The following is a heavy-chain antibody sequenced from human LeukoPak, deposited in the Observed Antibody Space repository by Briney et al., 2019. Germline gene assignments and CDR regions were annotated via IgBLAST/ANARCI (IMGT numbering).Heavy chain of an antibody. D-gene: IGHD3-16*01. CDR2: ISTSSSHI. V-gene: IGHV3-21*01. CDR1: GFTFSSFG. CDR3: ASSRSGELVYYGMDV. Sequence: GGSLRLSCAASGFTFSSFGMNWVRQVPGRGLGWVSSISTSSSHIYYADSVRGRFTISRDNAKNSLYLQMNSLRDEDTAVYYCASSRSGELVYYGMDVRGRGTTVTVSS. J-gene: IGHJ6*02.